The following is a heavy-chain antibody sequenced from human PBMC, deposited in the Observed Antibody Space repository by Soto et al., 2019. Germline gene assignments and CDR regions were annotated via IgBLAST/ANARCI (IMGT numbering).Heavy chain of an antibody. Sequence: QVQLEQSGAEVKKPGSSVKISCKASGGTLSDHGVSWLRQAPGQGLEWVGGTIPVFNTAKYAPKLQGRVTIAEDKSTNIAYMELGSLRSDDTAFYYCARGVYGSGNYYTGPSAFDIWGQGTLVIVSS. CDR2: TIPVFNTA. CDR3: ARGVYGSGNYYTGPSAFDI. CDR1: GGTLSDHG. J-gene: IGHJ3*02. D-gene: IGHD3-10*01. V-gene: IGHV1-69*06.